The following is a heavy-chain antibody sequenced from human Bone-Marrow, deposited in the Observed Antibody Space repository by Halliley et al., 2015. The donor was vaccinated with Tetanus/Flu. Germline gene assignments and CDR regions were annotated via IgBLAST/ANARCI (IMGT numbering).Heavy chain of an antibody. V-gene: IGHV3-48*03. J-gene: IGHJ4*02. D-gene: IGHD3-10*01. CDR2: ISSSGTSM. CDR3: ARENYGSGSSADFDF. Sequence: SYISSSGTSMFYADSVKGRFTVSRDNAKNSLYLQMNTLTAEDTAIYYCARENYGSGSSADFDFWGRGTLVTVSS.